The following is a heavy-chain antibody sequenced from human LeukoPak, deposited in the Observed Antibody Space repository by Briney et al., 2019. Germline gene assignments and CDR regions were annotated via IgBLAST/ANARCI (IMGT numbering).Heavy chain of an antibody. D-gene: IGHD3-22*01. CDR2: MSFDGSNK. J-gene: IGHJ4*02. Sequence: GGSLRLSCAASGFTISNYPMHWVRQAPGRGLGWVAVMSFDGSNKYYADSVKGRFTISRDVPKNTLYLLMNSLGAEDTAVYYCARTYYYEGTSYYQYYFDYWGQGTLVTVSS. CDR3: ARTYYYEGTSYYQYYFDY. V-gene: IGHV3-30-3*01. CDR1: GFTISNYP.